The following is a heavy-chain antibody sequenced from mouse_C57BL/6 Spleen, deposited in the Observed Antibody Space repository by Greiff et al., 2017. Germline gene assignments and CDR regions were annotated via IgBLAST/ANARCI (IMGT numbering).Heavy chain of an antibody. CDR1: GYAFSSYW. CDR3: AREGELLFAY. Sequence: VKLVESGAELVKPGASVKISCKASGYAFSSYWMNWVKQRPGKGLEWIGQIYPGDGDTNYNGKFKGKATLTADKSSSTAYMQLSSLTSEDSAVYFCAREGELLFAYWGQGTLVTVSA. D-gene: IGHD2-1*01. J-gene: IGHJ3*01. V-gene: IGHV1-80*01. CDR2: IYPGDGDT.